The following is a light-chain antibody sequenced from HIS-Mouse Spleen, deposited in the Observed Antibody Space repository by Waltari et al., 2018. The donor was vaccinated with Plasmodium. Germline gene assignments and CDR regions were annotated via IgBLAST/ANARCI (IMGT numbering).Light chain of an antibody. Sequence: QSALTQPASVSGSPVQSITIACTGTRSDVGSYNLVSWYQQHPGKAPKLMIYEGSKRPSGVSNRFSGSKSGNTASLTISGLQAEDEADYYCCSYAGSSTFVFGGGTKLTVL. J-gene: IGLJ3*02. V-gene: IGLV2-23*03. CDR2: EGS. CDR1: RSDVGSYNL. CDR3: CSYAGSSTFV.